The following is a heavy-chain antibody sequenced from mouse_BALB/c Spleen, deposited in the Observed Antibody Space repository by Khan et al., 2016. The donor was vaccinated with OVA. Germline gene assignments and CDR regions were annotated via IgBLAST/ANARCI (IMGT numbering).Heavy chain of an antibody. V-gene: IGHV1-4*01. Sequence: VQLQESGAELARPGASVRMSCKASGYTFTSNTMHWVKQRPGQGLEWIGYINPRSGYTNYNQNFKDKATLTADKSSSTAYMQLSSLTSVDSAVYYCARRTTGYTMDYWGQGTSVTVSS. J-gene: IGHJ4*01. D-gene: IGHD2-14*01. CDR1: GYTFTSNT. CDR3: ARRTTGYTMDY. CDR2: INPRSGYT.